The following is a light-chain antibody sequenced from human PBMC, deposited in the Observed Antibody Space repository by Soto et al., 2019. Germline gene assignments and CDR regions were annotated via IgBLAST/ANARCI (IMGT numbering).Light chain of an antibody. Sequence: EIVLTQSPGTLSLSRGDRATLSCRTSQSVRNYCVAWYQQKPGQAPRLLIYGASSRATGIPDRFSGSGSGTDFTLTISRLEPEDFAVYYCQQYGSSPRFGQGTKVEI. V-gene: IGKV3-20*01. J-gene: IGKJ1*01. CDR2: GAS. CDR3: QQYGSSPR. CDR1: QSVRNYC.